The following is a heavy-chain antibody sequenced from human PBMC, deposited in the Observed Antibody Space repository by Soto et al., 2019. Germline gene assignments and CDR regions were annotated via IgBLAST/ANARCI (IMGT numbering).Heavy chain of an antibody. CDR3: AKDSLGPVHPAVWFEELSN. D-gene: IGHD3-10*01. V-gene: IGHV3-23*01. CDR2: ISGSGGST. Sequence: PGGSLRLSCAASGFTFSSYAISWVRQAPGKGLEWVSAISGSGGSTYYADSVKGRFTISRDNSKNTLYLQMNSLRAEDTAVYYCAKDSLGPVHPAVWFEELSNWGQGTLVTVSS. CDR1: GFTFSSYA. J-gene: IGHJ4*02.